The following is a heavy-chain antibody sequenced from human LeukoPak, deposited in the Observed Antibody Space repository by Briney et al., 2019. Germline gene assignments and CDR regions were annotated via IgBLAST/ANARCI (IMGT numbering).Heavy chain of an antibody. J-gene: IGHJ4*02. Sequence: ASVTVSFTSAGYTFTNCGFNWVRQAPGHGLEWMGCISAYNGNTNYSQKLQGRGTMTTDTSTSTAYMELRSLRSDDTAVYYCARDLDQYSGRFGGFGHDFWGQGTLVTVSS. CDR3: ARDLDQYSGRFGGFGHDF. CDR2: ISAYNGNT. CDR1: GYTFTNCG. V-gene: IGHV1-18*01. D-gene: IGHD1-26*01.